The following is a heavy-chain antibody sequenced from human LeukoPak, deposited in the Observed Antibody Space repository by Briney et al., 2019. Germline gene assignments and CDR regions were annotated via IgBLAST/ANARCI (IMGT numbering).Heavy chain of an antibody. D-gene: IGHD4-23*01. Sequence: GESLKISCKGSGYSFTSYWIGWVRQMPGKGLEWMGIIYPGDSDTRYSPSFQGQVTISADKSISTAYLQWSSLKASDTAMYYCERRRGYGGKGHDAFDIWGQGTMVTVSS. CDR3: ERRRGYGGKGHDAFDI. J-gene: IGHJ3*02. V-gene: IGHV5-51*01. CDR2: IYPGDSDT. CDR1: GYSFTSYW.